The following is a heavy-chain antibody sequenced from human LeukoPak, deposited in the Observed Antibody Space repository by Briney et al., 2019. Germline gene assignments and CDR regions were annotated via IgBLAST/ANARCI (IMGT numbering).Heavy chain of an antibody. J-gene: IGHJ5*02. V-gene: IGHV1-2*02. Sequence: ASVKVSCKASGYTFTGYYMHWVRQAPGQGLEWMGWINPNIGGADYAQKFQGRVTMTTDTSISTAYMELSRLRSDDTAVYYCAKVGDCDSTRSYDIDPWGQGTLVSVSS. D-gene: IGHD2-2*01. CDR1: GYTFTGYY. CDR2: INPNIGGA. CDR3: AKVGDCDSTRSYDIDP.